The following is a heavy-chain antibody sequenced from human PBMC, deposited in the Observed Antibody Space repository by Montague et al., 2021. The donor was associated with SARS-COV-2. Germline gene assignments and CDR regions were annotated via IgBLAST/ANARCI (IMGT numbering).Heavy chain of an antibody. D-gene: IGHD6-13*01. Sequence: CPSSGDTVAINNAARNSIRHSSARGREWLGRTHYRSKWYYDYAVXVKSRMTISPDTSKNQFSLQLSSVTPEDRAVYYCARDPRYSLSWSFDYWGQGTLVTVSS. J-gene: IGHJ4*02. V-gene: IGHV6-1*01. CDR2: THYRSKWYY. CDR1: GDTVAINNAA. CDR3: ARDPRYSLSWSFDY.